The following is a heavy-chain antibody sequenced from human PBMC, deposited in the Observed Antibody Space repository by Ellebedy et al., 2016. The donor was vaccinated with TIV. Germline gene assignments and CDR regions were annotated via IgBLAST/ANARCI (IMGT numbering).Heavy chain of an antibody. V-gene: IGHV4-4*07. CDR3: ARVFRHGYSAYDSNWFDP. J-gene: IGHJ5*02. CDR1: GGSISSYY. D-gene: IGHD5-12*01. CDR2: IYTSGST. Sequence: SETLSLTXTVSGGSISSYYWSWIRQPAGKGLEWIGRIYTSGSTNYNPSLKSRVTMSVDTSKNQFSLKLTSVTAADTAVYFCARVFRHGYSAYDSNWFDPWGQGTLVTVSS.